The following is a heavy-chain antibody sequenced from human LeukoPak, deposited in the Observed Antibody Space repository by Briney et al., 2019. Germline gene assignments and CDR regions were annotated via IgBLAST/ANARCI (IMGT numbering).Heavy chain of an antibody. CDR2: IYYSGST. CDR3: ARPILASSPSSSWYPDAFDI. D-gene: IGHD6-13*01. Sequence: PSETLSLTCTVSGGSISSSSYYWGWIRQPPGKGLEWIGSIYYSGSTYYNPSLKSRVTISVDTSKNQFSLKLSSVTAADTAVYYCARPILASSPSSSWYPDAFDIWGQGTMVTVSS. CDR1: GGSISSSSYY. V-gene: IGHV4-39*01. J-gene: IGHJ3*02.